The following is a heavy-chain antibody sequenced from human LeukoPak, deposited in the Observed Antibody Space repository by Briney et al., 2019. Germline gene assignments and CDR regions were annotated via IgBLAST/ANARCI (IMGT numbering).Heavy chain of an antibody. CDR3: TKGYYYDNSGPGFDY. J-gene: IGHJ4*02. CDR1: GGSISSSSYY. Sequence: SETLSLTCTVSGGSISSSSYYWGWIRQPPGKGLEWIGSIYYSGSTYYNPSLKSRVTISGDTSKNQFSLKLSSVTAADTAVYYCTKGYYYDNSGPGFDYWGQGTLVTVSS. V-gene: IGHV4-39*07. D-gene: IGHD3-22*01. CDR2: IYYSGST.